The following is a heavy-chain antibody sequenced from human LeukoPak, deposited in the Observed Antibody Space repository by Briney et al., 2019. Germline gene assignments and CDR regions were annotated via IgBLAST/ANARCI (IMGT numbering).Heavy chain of an antibody. CDR3: ARSSGAPPGDY. CDR1: GGSISSYY. V-gene: IGHV4-59*08. D-gene: IGHD3-10*01. CDR2: IYYTGST. Sequence: LGSLSVTCSDSGGSISSYYWSWFRQPPGKRLEWIGSIYYTGSTNYNPSLKSRVTISVDTSKNQFSLNLSSVTAADTAVYYCARSSGAPPGDYWGQGTLVTVSS. J-gene: IGHJ4*02.